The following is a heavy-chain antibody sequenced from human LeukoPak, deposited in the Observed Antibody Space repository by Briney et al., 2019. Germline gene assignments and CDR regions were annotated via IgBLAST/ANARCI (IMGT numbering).Heavy chain of an antibody. V-gene: IGHV4-59*11. D-gene: IGHD2-15*01. J-gene: IGHJ3*02. CDR2: IYHTRST. Sequence: SETLSLTCTVSCGSIRSHYWEWIRQPPGKGLEWIGYIYHTRSTNYNPSLKNRVTISVDTSKNQFSLKLNSVTAADTAVYYCASGSRGNQNDAFDIWGQGTMVTGSS. CDR1: CGSIRSHY. CDR3: ASGSRGNQNDAFDI.